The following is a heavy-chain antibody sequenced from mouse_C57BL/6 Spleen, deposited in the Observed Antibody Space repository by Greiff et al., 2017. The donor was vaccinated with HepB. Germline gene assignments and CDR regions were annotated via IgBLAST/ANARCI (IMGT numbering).Heavy chain of an antibody. Sequence: EVQLVESGPELVKPGASVKMSCKASGYTFTDYNMHWVKQSHGKSLEWIGYINPNNGGTSYNQKFKGKATLTVNKSSSTAYMELRSLTSEDSAVYYCARSGGYDYDWFAYWGQGTLVTVSA. CDR2: INPNNGGT. CDR1: GYTFTDYN. J-gene: IGHJ3*01. CDR3: ARSGGYDYDWFAY. D-gene: IGHD2-4*01. V-gene: IGHV1-22*01.